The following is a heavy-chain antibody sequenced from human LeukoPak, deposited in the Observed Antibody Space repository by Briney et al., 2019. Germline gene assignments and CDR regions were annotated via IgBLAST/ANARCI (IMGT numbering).Heavy chain of an antibody. J-gene: IGHJ6*03. Sequence: SVKVSCKASGGTFSSYAISWVRQAPGQGLEWMGGIIPIFGTANYAQKFQGRVTITADESTSAAYMELSSLRSEDTAVYYCARDPSPYYYGSGRQEYYYMDVWGKGTTVTISS. CDR2: IIPIFGTA. D-gene: IGHD3-10*01. V-gene: IGHV1-69*13. CDR1: GGTFSSYA. CDR3: ARDPSPYYYGSGRQEYYYMDV.